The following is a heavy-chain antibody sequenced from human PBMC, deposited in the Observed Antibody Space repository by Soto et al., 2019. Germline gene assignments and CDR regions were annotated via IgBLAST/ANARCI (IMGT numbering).Heavy chain of an antibody. D-gene: IGHD1-26*01. CDR3: AEDRGPRSGSYPSDR. CDR1: GFTFSDYG. V-gene: IGHV3-30*18. CDR2: TSYDGTNK. J-gene: IGHJ5*02. Sequence: QVQLVESGGGVVQPGRSLRLSCAASGFTFSDYGMHWVRQAPGKGLEWVALTSYDGTNKYYADSVRGRFTVARDKSKNTLDLQVNSLRAEDTAVYYCAEDRGPRSGSYPSDRWGQGTLVTVSS.